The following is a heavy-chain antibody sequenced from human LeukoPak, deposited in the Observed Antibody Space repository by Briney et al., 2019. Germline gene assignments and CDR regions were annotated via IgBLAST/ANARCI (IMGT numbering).Heavy chain of an antibody. CDR3: AKPDYNFNDPYYFDR. CDR1: GFTFSNYA. D-gene: IGHD3-9*01. CDR2: ISGGGSDT. V-gene: IGHV3-23*01. J-gene: IGHJ4*02. Sequence: GGSLRLSCTASGFTFSNYAMAWVRQTPRKGLEWVSTISGGGSDTDYAVSVKGRFTISRDNSKSTLYLQMNSLRVGDTAIYYCAKPDYNFNDPYYFDRWGQGTLVTVSS.